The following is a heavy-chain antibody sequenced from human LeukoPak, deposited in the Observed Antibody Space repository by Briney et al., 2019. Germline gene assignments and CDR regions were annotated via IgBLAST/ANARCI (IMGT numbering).Heavy chain of an antibody. Sequence: PSETLSLTCAVYGGSFSGYYWSWIRQPPGKGLEWIGEINHSGSTNYNPSLKSRVTISVDTSKNQFSLKLSSVTAADTAVYYCARQTYSSGWSDYYYYMDVWGKGTTVTISS. CDR3: ARQTYSSGWSDYYYYMDV. J-gene: IGHJ6*03. CDR1: GGSFSGYY. V-gene: IGHV4-34*01. D-gene: IGHD6-19*01. CDR2: INHSGST.